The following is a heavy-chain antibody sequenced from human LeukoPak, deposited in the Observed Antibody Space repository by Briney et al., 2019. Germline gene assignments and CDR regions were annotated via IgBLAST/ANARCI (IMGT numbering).Heavy chain of an antibody. Sequence: GGSLRLSCSASGFTFGDYAMSWVRQAPGKGLEWVGFIRSKAYGGTTEYAAPVKGRFTISRDDSKSIAYLQMNSLKTEDTAVYYCTRGSYDSSGYYYENDYWGQGTLVTVSS. D-gene: IGHD3-22*01. CDR2: IRSKAYGGTT. V-gene: IGHV3-49*04. J-gene: IGHJ4*02. CDR3: TRGSYDSSGYYYENDY. CDR1: GFTFGDYA.